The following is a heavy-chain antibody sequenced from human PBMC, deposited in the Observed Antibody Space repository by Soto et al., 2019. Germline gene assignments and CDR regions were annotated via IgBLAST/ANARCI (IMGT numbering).Heavy chain of an antibody. Sequence: QVQLVQSGAEVKKPGASVKVSCKVSGYTLTELSMHWVRQAPGKGLEWMGGFDPEDGETIYAQKFQGRVTMTEDTSTDTAYMELSSLRSEDTAVYYGATAPTLYGDYGPHYFDYWGQGTLVTVSS. CDR1: GYTLTELS. V-gene: IGHV1-24*01. J-gene: IGHJ4*02. D-gene: IGHD4-17*01. CDR3: ATAPTLYGDYGPHYFDY. CDR2: FDPEDGET.